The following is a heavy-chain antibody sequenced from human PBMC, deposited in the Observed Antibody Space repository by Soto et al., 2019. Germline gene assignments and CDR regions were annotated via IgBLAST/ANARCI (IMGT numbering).Heavy chain of an antibody. J-gene: IGHJ4*02. CDR3: VTYPGSGSYYPQIDY. V-gene: IGHV1-3*01. CDR2: INAGNGNT. CDR1: GYTFTSYA. Sequence: QVQLVQSGAEVKKPGASVKVSCKASGYTFTSYAMHWVRQAPGQRLEWMGWINAGNGNTKYSQKFQGRVTITRDTSASPAYMELSRLRSEDTAVYYCVTYPGSGSYYPQIDYWGQGTLVTVSS. D-gene: IGHD3-10*01.